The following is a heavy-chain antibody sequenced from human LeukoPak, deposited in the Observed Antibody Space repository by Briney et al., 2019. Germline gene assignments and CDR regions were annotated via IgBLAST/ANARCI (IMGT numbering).Heavy chain of an antibody. CDR2: ISAYNGKT. CDR1: GYTSTSYG. V-gene: IGHV1-18*04. D-gene: IGHD5-12*01. J-gene: IGHJ4*02. Sequence: ASVKVSCKASGYTSTSYGISWVRQAPGQGLEWMGWISAYNGKTNYVQKFQGRVTMTTDTSTNTAYMELRSLRSDDTAVYYCARDLDGYELFDYWGQGTLVTVSS. CDR3: ARDLDGYELFDY.